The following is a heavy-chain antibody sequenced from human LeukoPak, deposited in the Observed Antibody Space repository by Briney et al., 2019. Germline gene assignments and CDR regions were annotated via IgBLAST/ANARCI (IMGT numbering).Heavy chain of an antibody. D-gene: IGHD2-15*01. Sequence: GGSLRLSCAASGFTFSDSSMSWVRQAPGKGLEWVSSINSGGDNTYYADSGKGRFTISRDNSKNTLYLQMNSLRAEDTAVYYCVRHLSAGRPAFDIWGQGTMVTVSS. CDR3: VRHLSAGRPAFDI. CDR1: GFTFSDSS. V-gene: IGHV3-23*01. CDR2: INSGGDNT. J-gene: IGHJ3*02.